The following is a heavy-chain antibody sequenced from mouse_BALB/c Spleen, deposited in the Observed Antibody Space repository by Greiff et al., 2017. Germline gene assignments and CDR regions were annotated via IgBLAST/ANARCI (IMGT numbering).Heavy chain of an antibody. D-gene: IGHD1-1*01. CDR1: GFNIKDYY. V-gene: IGHV14-4*02. CDR3: NRIYYGSSLYAMDY. J-gene: IGHJ4*01. Sequence: EVKLVESGAELVRSGASVKLSCTASGFNIKDYYMHWVKQRPEQGLEWIGWIDPENGDTEYAPKFQGKATMTADTSSNTAYLQLSSLTSEDTAVYYCNRIYYGSSLYAMDYWGQGTSVTVSS. CDR2: IDPENGDT.